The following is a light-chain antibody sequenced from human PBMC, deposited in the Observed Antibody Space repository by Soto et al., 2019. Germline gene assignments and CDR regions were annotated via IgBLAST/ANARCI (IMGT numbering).Light chain of an antibody. V-gene: IGKV3-20*01. CDR1: QSVSSSY. Sequence: EIVLTQSPGTLSLSPGERATLSCRASQSVSSSYLAWYQQKPGQAPRLLIYGASSRATGIPDRFSGSGSGTDFPLTISRLEPEDFAVYYCQQYGSSRLTFGQGTRLEIK. J-gene: IGKJ5*01. CDR2: GAS. CDR3: QQYGSSRLT.